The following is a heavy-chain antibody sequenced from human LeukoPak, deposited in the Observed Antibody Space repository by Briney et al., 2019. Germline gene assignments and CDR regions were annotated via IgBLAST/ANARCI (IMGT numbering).Heavy chain of an antibody. Sequence: ASVKVSCKASGYTFISYDINWARQATGQGLEWMGWMNPNSGNTGYAQKFQGRVTMTRNTSISTAYMELSSLRSEDTAVYYCARGWFPTAFDIWGQGTMVTVSS. CDR1: GYTFISYD. D-gene: IGHD3-10*01. J-gene: IGHJ3*02. CDR3: ARGWFPTAFDI. V-gene: IGHV1-8*01. CDR2: MNPNSGNT.